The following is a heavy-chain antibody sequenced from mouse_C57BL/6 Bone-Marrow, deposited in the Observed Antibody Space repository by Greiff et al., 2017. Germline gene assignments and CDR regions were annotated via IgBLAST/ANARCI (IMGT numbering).Heavy chain of an antibody. CDR2: IDPETGGT. J-gene: IGHJ4*01. Sequence: QVQLQQSGAELVRPGASVTLSCKASGYTFTDYEMHWVKQTPVHGLEWIRAIDPETGGTAYNQKFKGKAILTADRSSSTAYMELRSLTSEDSAVYYCTRWLPFYAMDYWGQGTSVTGSS. CDR3: TRWLPFYAMDY. CDR1: GYTFTDYE. D-gene: IGHD2-2*01. V-gene: IGHV1-15*01.